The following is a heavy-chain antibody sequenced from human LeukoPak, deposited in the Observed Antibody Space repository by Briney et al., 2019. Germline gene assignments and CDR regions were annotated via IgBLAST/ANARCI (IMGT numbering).Heavy chain of an antibody. CDR3: ARVRGRMTVAAFDY. J-gene: IGHJ4*02. CDR1: GFTFSSYG. D-gene: IGHD6-19*01. Sequence: QSGGSLRLSCAASGFTFSSYGMHWVRQAPGKGLEWVAVIWYDGSNKYYADSVKGRFTTSRDNSKNTLYLQMNSLRAEDTAVYYCARVRGRMTVAAFDYWGQGTLVTVSS. CDR2: IWYDGSNK. V-gene: IGHV3-33*01.